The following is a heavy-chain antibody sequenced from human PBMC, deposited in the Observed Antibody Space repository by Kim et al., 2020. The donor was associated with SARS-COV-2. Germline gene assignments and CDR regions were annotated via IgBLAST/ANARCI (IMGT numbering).Heavy chain of an antibody. CDR1: GFTFDDYA. D-gene: IGHD3-22*01. J-gene: IGHJ3*02. Sequence: GGSLRLSCAASGFTFDDYAMHWVRQAPGKGLEWVSGISWNSGSIGYADSVKGRFTISRDNAKNSLYLQMNSLRAEDTALYYCAKGKAYYYDSSGLRGAFDIWGQGTMVTVSS. V-gene: IGHV3-9*01. CDR3: AKGKAYYYDSSGLRGAFDI. CDR2: ISWNSGSI.